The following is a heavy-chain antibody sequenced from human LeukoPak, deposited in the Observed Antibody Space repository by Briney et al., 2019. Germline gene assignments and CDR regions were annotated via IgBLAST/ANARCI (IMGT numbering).Heavy chain of an antibody. V-gene: IGHV4-61*01. D-gene: IGHD2-15*01. CDR2: IYYSGST. Sequence: SETLSLTCTVSGVSVSSGSYYWSWIRQPPGKGLEWIGYIYYSGSTNYNPSLKSRVTISVDTSKNQFSLKLSSVTAADTAVYYCARTHNQYCSGGSCYPYNWFDPWGQGTLVTVSS. CDR1: GVSVSSGSYY. CDR3: ARTHNQYCSGGSCYPYNWFDP. J-gene: IGHJ5*02.